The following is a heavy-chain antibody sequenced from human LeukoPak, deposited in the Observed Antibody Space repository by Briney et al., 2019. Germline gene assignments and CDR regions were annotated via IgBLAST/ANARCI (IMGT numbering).Heavy chain of an antibody. V-gene: IGHV4-39*01. D-gene: IGHD5-18*01. Sequence: SETLSLTCTVSGGSISSSSYYWGWIRQPPGKGLEWIGSIYYSGSTYYNPSLKSRVTISVDTSKNQFSLKLSSVTAADTAVYYCAGVDAAMPDAFDIWGQGTTVTVSS. CDR3: AGVDAAMPDAFDI. CDR2: IYYSGST. CDR1: GGSISSSSYY. J-gene: IGHJ3*02.